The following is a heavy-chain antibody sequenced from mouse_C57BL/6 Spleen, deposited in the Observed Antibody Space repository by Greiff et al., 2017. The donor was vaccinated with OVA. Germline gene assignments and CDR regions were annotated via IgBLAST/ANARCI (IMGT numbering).Heavy chain of an antibody. J-gene: IGHJ2*01. CDR1: GYTFTDYY. D-gene: IGHD1-1*01. Sequence: VQLQQSGPELVKPGASVKISCKASGYTFTDYYMTWVKQSHGQSLEWIGDINPNNGGTSYNQKFKGKATLTVDTSSSTAYMELRSLTSEDSAVYYCAPNYYGSSPLGYWGQGTTLTVSS. CDR3: APNYYGSSPLGY. CDR2: INPNNGGT. V-gene: IGHV1-26*01.